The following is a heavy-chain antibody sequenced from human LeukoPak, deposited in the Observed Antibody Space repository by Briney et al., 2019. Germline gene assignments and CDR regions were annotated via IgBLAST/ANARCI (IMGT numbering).Heavy chain of an antibody. V-gene: IGHV3-30*03. Sequence: GGSLRLSCAASGFTFSSYGMHWVRQAPGKGLEWVAVISYDGSNKYYADSVKGRFTISRDNSKNTLYLQMNSLRAEDTAVYYCASGMDYGGYDGDYWGQGTLVTVSS. D-gene: IGHD4-17*01. CDR3: ASGMDYGGYDGDY. J-gene: IGHJ4*02. CDR1: GFTFSSYG. CDR2: ISYDGSNK.